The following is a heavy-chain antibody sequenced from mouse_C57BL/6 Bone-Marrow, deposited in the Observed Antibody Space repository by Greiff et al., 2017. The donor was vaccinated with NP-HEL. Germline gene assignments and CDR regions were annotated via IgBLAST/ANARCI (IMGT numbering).Heavy chain of an antibody. CDR1: GYTFTSYG. J-gene: IGHJ3*01. V-gene: IGHV1-81*01. Sequence: QVQLQQSGAELARPGASVKLSCKASGYTFTSYGISWVKQRTGQGLEWIGEIYPRRGNTYYNEKFKGKATLTADKSSSTAYMELRSLTSEDSAVYFCAREPEGFAYWGQGTLVTVSA. CDR3: AREPEGFAY. CDR2: IYPRRGNT.